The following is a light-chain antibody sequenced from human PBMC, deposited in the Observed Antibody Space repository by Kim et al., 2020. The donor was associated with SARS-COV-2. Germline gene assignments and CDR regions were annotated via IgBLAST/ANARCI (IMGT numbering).Light chain of an antibody. V-gene: IGKV3-15*01. CDR1: QSVGSY. J-gene: IGKJ1*01. CDR3: QQYYVCPKT. Sequence: ASVGDRATIACRASQSVGSYLAWYQQKRGKAPRLLIYAASTMGGGVPARFSGSGFGTEFTLTISSLQVEDFAAYYCQQYYVCPKTFGQGTKVDIK. CDR2: AAS.